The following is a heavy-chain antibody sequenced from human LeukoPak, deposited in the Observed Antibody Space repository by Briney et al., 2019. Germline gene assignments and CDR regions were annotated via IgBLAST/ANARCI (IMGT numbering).Heavy chain of an antibody. V-gene: IGHV3-23*01. CDR3: AARPTTTVVAPSDF. D-gene: IGHD4-11*01. J-gene: IGHJ4*02. CDR1: GFTFSSYA. CDR2: ISGSGGST. Sequence: SGGSLRLSCAASGFTFSSYAMSWVRQAPGKGLEWVSAISGSGGSTYYADSVKGRFTISRDNSKNTLYLQMTSVRVEDTATYYCAARPTTTVVAPSDFWGQGVLVTVSS.